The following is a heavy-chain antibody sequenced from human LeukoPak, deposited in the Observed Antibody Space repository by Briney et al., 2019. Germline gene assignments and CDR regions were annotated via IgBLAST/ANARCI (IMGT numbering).Heavy chain of an antibody. CDR3: ARVLMGAYQEGYFDWLSTFDY. D-gene: IGHD3-9*01. CDR1: GYTFTSFH. V-gene: IGHV1-2*02. J-gene: IGHJ4*02. Sequence: ASVKVSCKASGYTFTSFHMHWVRQAPGQGLEWMGWINPNSGGTNYAQKFQGRVTMTRDTSISAAYMELSRLRSDDTAVYYCARVLMGAYQEGYFDWLSTFDYWGQGTLVTVSS. CDR2: INPNSGGT.